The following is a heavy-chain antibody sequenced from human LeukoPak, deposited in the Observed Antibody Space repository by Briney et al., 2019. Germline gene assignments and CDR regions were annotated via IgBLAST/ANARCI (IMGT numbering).Heavy chain of an antibody. CDR2: IHTYNGHT. CDR3: ARDQYYDSKGWFDP. V-gene: IGHV1-18*01. D-gene: IGHD3-22*01. Sequence: GASVKVSCKASNYTFTSYGISWVRQAPGQGLEWMGWIHTYNGHTNYAQKLQGRVTMTTDTSTNTAYMELRSLRSDDTAVYYCARDQYYDSKGWFDPWGQGTLVTVSS. CDR1: NYTFTSYG. J-gene: IGHJ5*02.